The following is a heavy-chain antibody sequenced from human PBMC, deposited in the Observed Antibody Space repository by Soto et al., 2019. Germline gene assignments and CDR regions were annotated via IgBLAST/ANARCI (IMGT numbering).Heavy chain of an antibody. J-gene: IGHJ3*02. CDR3: ASIPDYYDSSGYYSEGAFDI. CDR2: ISYDGSNK. D-gene: IGHD3-22*01. V-gene: IGHV3-30*03. Sequence: QVQLVESGGGVVQPGRSLRLSCAASGFTFSSYGMHWVRQAPGKGLEWVAVISYDGSNKYYADSVKGRFTISRDNSKNTLYLQMNSLRAEDTAVYYCASIPDYYDSSGYYSEGAFDIWGQGTMVTVSS. CDR1: GFTFSSYG.